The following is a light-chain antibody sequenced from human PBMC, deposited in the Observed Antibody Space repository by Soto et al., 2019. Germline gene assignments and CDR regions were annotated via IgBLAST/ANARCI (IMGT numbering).Light chain of an antibody. CDR2: DVT. Sequence: QSVLTQPASVSGSPGQWTTISCTGTSSDVGGYNYVSWYQHHPGKAPKLMIYDVTNRPSGVSNRFSGSKSGNTASLTISGLQIEDEADYYCSSYSSSNTYVFGTGTSSPS. V-gene: IGLV2-14*03. CDR3: SSYSSSNTYV. CDR1: SSDVGGYNY. J-gene: IGLJ1*01.